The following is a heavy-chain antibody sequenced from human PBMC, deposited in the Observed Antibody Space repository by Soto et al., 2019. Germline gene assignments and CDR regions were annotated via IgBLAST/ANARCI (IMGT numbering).Heavy chain of an antibody. CDR1: GLTFSSYS. Sequence: GGSLRLSCAASGLTFSSYSINWVRQAPGKGLEWVSSVSKSDYTYYSESVKGRFTISRDNARNSVSLQMDNLRAEDTAVYYCTREDSIIIPAVADFWGQGTLVTVSS. CDR3: TREDSIIIPAVADF. V-gene: IGHV3-21*01. D-gene: IGHD6-19*01. J-gene: IGHJ4*02. CDR2: VSKSDYT.